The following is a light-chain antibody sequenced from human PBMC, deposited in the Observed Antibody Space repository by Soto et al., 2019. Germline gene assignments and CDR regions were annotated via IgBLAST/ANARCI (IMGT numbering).Light chain of an antibody. J-gene: IGKJ1*01. CDR2: DAS. CDR1: QSISSW. V-gene: IGKV1-5*01. Sequence: DIQMTQSPSTLSASVGDRVTITCRASQSISSWLAWYQQKPGKAPKLLIYDASSLESGVPSRFSGSGSGTEFTLTISSLQPDDFATYYCQQYNSYSMTFGHGTKVESK. CDR3: QQYNSYSMT.